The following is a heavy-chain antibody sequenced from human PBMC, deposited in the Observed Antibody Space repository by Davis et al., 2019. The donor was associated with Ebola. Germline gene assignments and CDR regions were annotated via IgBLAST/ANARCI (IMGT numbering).Heavy chain of an antibody. D-gene: IGHD6-19*01. CDR1: GGTFSSYT. V-gene: IGHV1-69*02. J-gene: IGHJ4*02. Sequence: SVKVSCKASGGTFSSYTISWVRQAPGQGLEWMGRIIPILGIANYAQKFQGRVTITADKSTSTAYMELSSLRSEDTAVYYCARVRSSDWYGREGYYFDYWGQGTLVTVSS. CDR2: IIPILGIA. CDR3: ARVRSSDWYGREGYYFDY.